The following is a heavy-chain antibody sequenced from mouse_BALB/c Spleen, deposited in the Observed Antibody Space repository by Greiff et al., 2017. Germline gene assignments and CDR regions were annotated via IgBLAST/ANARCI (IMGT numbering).Heavy chain of an antibody. Sequence: DVMLVESGGGLVKPGGSLKLSCAASGFAFSSYDMSWVRQTPEKRLEWVAYISSGGGSTYYPDTVKGRFTISRDNAKNTLYLQMSSLKSEDTAMYYCARHGYYFAYWGQGTLVTVSA. V-gene: IGHV5-12-1*01. D-gene: IGHD2-3*01. J-gene: IGHJ3*01. CDR3: ARHGYYFAY. CDR2: ISSGGGST. CDR1: GFAFSSYD.